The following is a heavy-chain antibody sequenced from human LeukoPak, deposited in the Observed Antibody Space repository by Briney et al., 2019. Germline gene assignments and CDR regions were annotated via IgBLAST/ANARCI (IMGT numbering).Heavy chain of an antibody. J-gene: IGHJ4*02. Sequence: GGSLRLSCAASGFIFSDYWMTWVRQAPGKGLEWVANIKQGGSEKYYVDSVKGRFTISRDNAKNSLYLQTNSLSAEDTAVYYCVRVRGGYYFDYWGQGTLVTVSS. D-gene: IGHD5-24*01. CDR1: GFIFSDYW. CDR3: VRVRGGYYFDY. CDR2: IKQGGSEK. V-gene: IGHV3-7*04.